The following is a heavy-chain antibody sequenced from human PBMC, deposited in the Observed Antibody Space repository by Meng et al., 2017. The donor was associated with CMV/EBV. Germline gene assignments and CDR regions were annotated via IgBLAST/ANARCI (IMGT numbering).Heavy chain of an antibody. V-gene: IGHV2-5*08. CDR2: IYWDDDK. CDR1: GGSISSGDYY. CDR3: AHRGQSSGWAILYFDY. Sequence: ESGPGLVKPSQTLSLTCTVSGGSISSGDYYWSWIRQPPGKALEWLALIYWDDDKRYSPSLKSRLTITKDTSKNQVVLTMTNMDPVDTATYYCAHRGQSSGWAILYFDYWGQGTLVTVSS. D-gene: IGHD6-19*01. J-gene: IGHJ4*02.